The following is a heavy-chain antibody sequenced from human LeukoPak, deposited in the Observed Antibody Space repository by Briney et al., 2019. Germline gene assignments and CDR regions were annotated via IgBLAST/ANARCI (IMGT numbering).Heavy chain of an antibody. V-gene: IGHV3-74*01. CDR3: TRAQSGGSDY. CDR1: GFTFSSHW. D-gene: IGHD3-16*01. Sequence: GGSLRLSCAASGFTFSSHWIYWVRQAPGKGLVWVSRINSDGSTTSYADSVKSRFTVSRDNAKNTLYLQMNSLRAEDTAVYYCTRAQSGGSDYWGQGTLVTVFS. CDR2: INSDGSTT. J-gene: IGHJ4*02.